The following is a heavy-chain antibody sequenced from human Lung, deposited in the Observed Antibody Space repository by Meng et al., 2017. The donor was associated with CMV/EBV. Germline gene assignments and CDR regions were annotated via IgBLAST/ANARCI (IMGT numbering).Heavy chain of an antibody. J-gene: IGHJ6*04. CDR2: ISGSGGST. V-gene: IGHV3-23*01. CDR1: GFTFSSYA. Sequence: SCAASGFTFSSYAMSWVRQAPGKGLEWVSAISGSGGSTYYADSVKGRFTISRDNSKNTLYLQMNSLRAEDTAVYYFAKCGFSPLRSEIYAYHYGMDVWG. D-gene: IGHD3-3*01. CDR3: AKCGFSPLRSEIYAYHYGMDV.